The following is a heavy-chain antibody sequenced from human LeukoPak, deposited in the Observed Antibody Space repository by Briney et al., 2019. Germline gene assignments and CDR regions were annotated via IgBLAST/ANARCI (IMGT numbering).Heavy chain of an antibody. Sequence: PGGSLRLSCAASGFTFSDYWMHWVRQVPGKGLVWVSRINTSGSSTTYADYVKGPFTISRDNAKNTLYLQMDSLRGEDTGVYYCARSNHADDFWGQGTLVTVSS. V-gene: IGHV3-74*03. D-gene: IGHD1-14*01. CDR2: INTSGSST. CDR3: ARSNHADDF. CDR1: GFTFSDYW. J-gene: IGHJ4*02.